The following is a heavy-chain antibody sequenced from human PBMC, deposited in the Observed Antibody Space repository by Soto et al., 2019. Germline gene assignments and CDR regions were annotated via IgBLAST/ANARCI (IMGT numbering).Heavy chain of an antibody. J-gene: IGHJ4*02. CDR1: GFTFISYS. V-gene: IGHV3-30-3*01. CDR2: ISHDGART. CDR3: ARDKDWGWHDY. D-gene: IGHD2-8*02. Sequence: QVQLVESGGGIVQPGESLRLYCEASGFTFISYSIHWVRQAPGKGLEWVATISHDGARTSYADSVNGRFTISRDNSKTTVYLEMNSLRVEDTAVYHCARDKDWGWHDYWGQGTLVTVSS.